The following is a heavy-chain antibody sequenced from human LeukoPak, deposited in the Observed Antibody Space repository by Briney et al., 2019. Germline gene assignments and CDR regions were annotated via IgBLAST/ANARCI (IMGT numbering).Heavy chain of an antibody. J-gene: IGHJ6*02. Sequence: KPSETLSLTCTVSGGSISSYYWSWIRQPPGKGLEWIGYIYYSGSTNYNPSLKSRVTISVDTSKNQFSLKLSSVTAADTAVYYCARVAVTAIPAGDYYYGMDVWGQGTTVTVSS. CDR1: GGSISSYY. CDR3: ARVAVTAIPAGDYYYGMDV. V-gene: IGHV4-59*01. D-gene: IGHD2-21*02. CDR2: IYYSGST.